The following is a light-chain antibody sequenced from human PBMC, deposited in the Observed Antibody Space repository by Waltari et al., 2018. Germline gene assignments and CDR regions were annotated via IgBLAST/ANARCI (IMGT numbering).Light chain of an antibody. Sequence: QSLLTQTPSMSEAPGQTVVISGSGRASNIGFTAVPWYQQVPGMAPKLLIFNHRVPSSGVPDRFSGTKFPASASLTISGLQAEDEADYYCQSYDSSLSGYVFGTGTKVTVL. CDR3: QSYDSSLSGYV. CDR1: ASNIGFTA. CDR2: NHR. V-gene: IGLV1-40*01. J-gene: IGLJ1*01.